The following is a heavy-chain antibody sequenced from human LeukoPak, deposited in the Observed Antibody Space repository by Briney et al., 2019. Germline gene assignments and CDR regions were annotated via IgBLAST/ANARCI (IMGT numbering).Heavy chain of an antibody. CDR1: GFTFGSFT. CDR2: ISYNSANK. Sequence: GSLRLSCTTSGFTFGSFTMSWVRQAPGKGLEWVSSISYNSANKWHADSVKGRLTISRDNSKNTLYLQMHSLRADDTALYYCTKRRPSGSVTVDEYWGQGALVTVSS. D-gene: IGHD2-21*02. CDR3: TKRRPSGSVTVDEY. V-gene: IGHV3-23*01. J-gene: IGHJ4*02.